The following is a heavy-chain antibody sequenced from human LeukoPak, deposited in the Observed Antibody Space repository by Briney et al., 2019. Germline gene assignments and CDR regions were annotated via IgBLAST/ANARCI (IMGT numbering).Heavy chain of an antibody. V-gene: IGHV1-69*04. CDR3: ARDASYSSSWYGPPGYYYYYGMDV. CDR2: IIPILGIA. D-gene: IGHD6-13*01. J-gene: IGHJ6*02. Sequence: ASVKVSCKASGGTFSSYAISWVRQAPGQELEWMGRIIPILGIANYAQKFQGRVTITADKSTSTAYMELSSLRSEDTAVYYCARDASYSSSWYGPPGYYYYYGMDVWGQGTTVTVSS. CDR1: GGTFSSYA.